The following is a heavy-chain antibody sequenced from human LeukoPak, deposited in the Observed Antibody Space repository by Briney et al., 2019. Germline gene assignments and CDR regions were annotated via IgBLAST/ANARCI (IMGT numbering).Heavy chain of an antibody. Sequence: SETLSLTCAVYGGSFSGYYWSWIRQPPGKGLEWIGEINHSGSTNYNPSLKSRVTISVDTSKNQFSLRLNSVTAEDTAVYYCARGIHGPYYYYYHGMDVWGQGTTVTVSS. J-gene: IGHJ6*02. CDR2: INHSGST. D-gene: IGHD2-21*01. CDR1: GGSFSGYY. CDR3: ARGIHGPYYYYYHGMDV. V-gene: IGHV4-34*01.